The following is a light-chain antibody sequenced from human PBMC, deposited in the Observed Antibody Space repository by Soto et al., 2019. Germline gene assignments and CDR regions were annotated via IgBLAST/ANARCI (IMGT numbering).Light chain of an antibody. J-gene: IGLJ1*01. V-gene: IGLV2-14*03. CDR2: DVT. CDR1: SGDVGGYDY. Sequence: QSVLTQPASGSGSPGQSSAISCTGTSGDVGGYDYVSWYQQHPDKAPKLMIYDVTSRPSGVSNRFSASKSGNTASLTISGLQAEDEADYYCSSYTTRNTEVFGTGTKVTV. CDR3: SSYTTRNTEV.